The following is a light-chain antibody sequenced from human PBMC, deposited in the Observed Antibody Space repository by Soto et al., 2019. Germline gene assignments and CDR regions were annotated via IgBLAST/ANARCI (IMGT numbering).Light chain of an antibody. Sequence: DIQMTQSPSSLSASVGDRVTITCRASQSISSYLHWYQQKPGKAPKLLIYAASSLQSGVPSRFSASGSWTDFTLTISSLQPEDFATYYCQQSFSTPWTFGQGTKVEIK. V-gene: IGKV1-39*01. J-gene: IGKJ1*01. CDR1: QSISSY. CDR3: QQSFSTPWT. CDR2: AAS.